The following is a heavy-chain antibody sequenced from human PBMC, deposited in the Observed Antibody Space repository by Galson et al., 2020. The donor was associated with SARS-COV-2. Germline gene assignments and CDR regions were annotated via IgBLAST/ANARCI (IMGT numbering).Heavy chain of an antibody. D-gene: IGHD2-15*01. CDR3: ARGLLDCSGGSCYSVYDY. Sequence: SGPTLVKPTETLTLTCTVSGFSLSNARMGVSWIRQPPGKALEWLAHIFSNDEKSYSTSLKSRLTISKDTSKSQVVLTMTNMDPVDTATYYCARGLLDCSGGSCYSVYDYWGQGTLVTVSS. CDR2: IFSNDEK. CDR1: GFSLSNARMG. V-gene: IGHV2-26*01. J-gene: IGHJ4*02.